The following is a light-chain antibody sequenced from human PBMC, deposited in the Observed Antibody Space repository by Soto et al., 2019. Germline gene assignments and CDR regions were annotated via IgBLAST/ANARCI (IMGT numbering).Light chain of an antibody. Sequence: QSVLTQPASVSGSPGRSITISCVGTSGDIGDYNYVSWYQQHPGKVPKVIIYDVSNRPSGVSYRFSGTKSGNTASLTVSGLQAEDEADYYCCSYTRSGTLIFGPGTKVTVL. CDR1: SGDIGDYNY. CDR3: CSYTRSGTLI. V-gene: IGLV2-14*01. CDR2: DVS. J-gene: IGLJ1*01.